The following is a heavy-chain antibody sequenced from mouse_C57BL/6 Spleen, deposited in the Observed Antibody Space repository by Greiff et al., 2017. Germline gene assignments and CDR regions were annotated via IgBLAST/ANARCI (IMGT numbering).Heavy chain of an antibody. J-gene: IGHJ3*01. D-gene: IGHD1-1*01. CDR3: ARDDLLLPFAY. CDR1: GYAFSSSW. CDR2: IYPGDGDT. Sequence: QVQLKESGPELVKPGASVKISCKASGYAFSSSWMNWVKQRPGKGLEWIGRIYPGDGDTNYNGKFKGKATLTADKSSSTAYMQLSSLTSEDSAVYCCARDDLLLPFAYWGQGTLVTVSA. V-gene: IGHV1-82*01.